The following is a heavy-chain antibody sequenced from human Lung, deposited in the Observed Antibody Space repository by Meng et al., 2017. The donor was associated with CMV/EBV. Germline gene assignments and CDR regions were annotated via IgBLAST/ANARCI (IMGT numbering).Heavy chain of an antibody. Sequence: VQLVESGGGVVQHGGSLRLSCAAFGFTFSSYGMHWVRQAPGKGPEWVAFIRNDESDKYYGDSVKGRFTISRDTSKNTVDLQMNSLRTEDTAVYYCAKDDPVFHYWGQGTLVTVFS. CDR2: IRNDESDK. V-gene: IGHV3-30*02. CDR1: GFTFSSYG. CDR3: AKDDPVFHY. J-gene: IGHJ4*02.